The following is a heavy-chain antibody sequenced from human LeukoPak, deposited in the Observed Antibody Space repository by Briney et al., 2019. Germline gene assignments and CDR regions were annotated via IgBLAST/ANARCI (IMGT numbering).Heavy chain of an antibody. D-gene: IGHD2-2*01. V-gene: IGHV3-30-3*01. CDR1: GFTFSSYA. CDR2: ISYDGSNK. CDR3: AGMQVYCSSTSCYDIGMDV. Sequence: GGSLRLSCAASGFTFSSYAMHWVRQAPGKGLEWVAVISYDGSNKYYADSVKGRFTISRDNSKNTLYLQMNSLRAEDTAVYYCAGMQVYCSSTSCYDIGMDVWGKGTTVTASS. J-gene: IGHJ6*04.